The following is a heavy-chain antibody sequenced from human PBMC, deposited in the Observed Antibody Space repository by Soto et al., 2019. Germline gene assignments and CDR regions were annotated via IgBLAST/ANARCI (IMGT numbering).Heavy chain of an antibody. Sequence: SLRLSCVGTGLNFDDFAMHWVRQAPGKGLEWVSGITWNSRVLAYADSVKGRFTISRDNARNSLYLQMDSLRDEDTALYYCAKGRYDFWSPYYFDYWGRGTLVTVSS. V-gene: IGHV3-9*01. D-gene: IGHD3-3*01. CDR2: ITWNSRVL. J-gene: IGHJ4*02. CDR1: GLNFDDFA. CDR3: AKGRYDFWSPYYFDY.